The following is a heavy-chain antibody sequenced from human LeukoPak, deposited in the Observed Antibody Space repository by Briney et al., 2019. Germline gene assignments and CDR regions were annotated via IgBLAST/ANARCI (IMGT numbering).Heavy chain of an antibody. CDR2: IDHSGRT. D-gene: IGHD3-16*01. J-gene: IGHJ5*02. CDR1: GGSFSGYY. CDR3: ARHYGP. V-gene: IGHV4-34*01. Sequence: PSETLSLTCAVYGGSFSGYYWSWIRQPPGKGLEWIAEIDHSGRTNFNRSLKSRVTISVDTSKNQFSLKLNSVTAADTAVYYCARHYGPWGQGTLVTVSS.